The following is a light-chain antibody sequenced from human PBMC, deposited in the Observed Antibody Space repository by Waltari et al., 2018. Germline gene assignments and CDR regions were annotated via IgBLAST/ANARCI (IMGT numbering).Light chain of an antibody. CDR3: CSYAGSYTWV. Sequence: QSALTQPASVSGSPGQSITISCTGTSSDVGNYNLVSWYQQYPGKAPKVMIYDDNRRPSGVSDRFPGSESGNTASLTISGVQAEDEADYYCCSYAGSYTWVFGGGTKLTVL. CDR2: DDN. J-gene: IGLJ3*02. CDR1: SSDVGNYNL. V-gene: IGLV2-23*01.